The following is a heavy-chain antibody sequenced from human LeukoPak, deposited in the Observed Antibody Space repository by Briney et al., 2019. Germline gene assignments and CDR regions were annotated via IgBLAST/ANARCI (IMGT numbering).Heavy chain of an antibody. CDR2: IYTSGST. V-gene: IGHV4-4*07. Sequence: SETLSLTCTVSGGSISSYYWSWIRQPAGKGLEWIGRIYTSGSTNYNPSLKSRVTMSVDTSKNQFSLKLSSVTAADTAVYYCARDRYYYDSSGYSLIDNWGQGTLVTVSS. CDR3: ARDRYYYDSSGYSLIDN. J-gene: IGHJ4*02. CDR1: GGSISSYY. D-gene: IGHD3-22*01.